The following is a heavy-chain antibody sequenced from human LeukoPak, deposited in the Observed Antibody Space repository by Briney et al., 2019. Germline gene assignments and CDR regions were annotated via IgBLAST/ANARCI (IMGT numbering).Heavy chain of an antibody. Sequence: QPRGSLRLSCAASGFTFSSYAMSRVRQAPGKGLEWVSAISGSGGSTYYADSVKGRFTISRDNSKNTLYLQMNSLRAEDTAVYYRAKDNGYSSTREDYWGQGTLVTVSS. D-gene: IGHD6-13*01. V-gene: IGHV3-23*01. CDR2: ISGSGGST. CDR1: GFTFSSYA. CDR3: AKDNGYSSTREDY. J-gene: IGHJ4*02.